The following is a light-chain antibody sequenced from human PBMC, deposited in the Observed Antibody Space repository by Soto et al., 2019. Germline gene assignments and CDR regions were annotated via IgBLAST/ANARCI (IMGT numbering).Light chain of an antibody. Sequence: QSALTQPASVSGSPGQSITISCTGSSTNIGSSSLVSWYQQHPGKAPKLMIYEGTKRPSGLSDRFSGSKSGNTASLTISGLQAEDEADYFCCSYAGSDNYVLFGGGTKLTVI. CDR2: EGT. CDR1: STNIGSSSL. V-gene: IGLV2-23*01. J-gene: IGLJ2*01. CDR3: CSYAGSDNYVL.